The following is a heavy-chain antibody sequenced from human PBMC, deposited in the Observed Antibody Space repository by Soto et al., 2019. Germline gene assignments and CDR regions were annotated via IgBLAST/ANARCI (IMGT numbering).Heavy chain of an antibody. CDR3: ARGRGSWYLYKTVYWYFDL. J-gene: IGHJ2*01. Sequence: SETLSLTCSLYSGSFSGFYWIWIRQPPGKRLEWIGEISQSGSTNYNPSLKSRVSISVDTSKNQFSLNLTSVTAADTAVYYCARGRGSWYLYKTVYWYFDLWGRGTLVTVS. D-gene: IGHD6-13*01. CDR1: SGSFSGFY. CDR2: ISQSGST. V-gene: IGHV4-34*01.